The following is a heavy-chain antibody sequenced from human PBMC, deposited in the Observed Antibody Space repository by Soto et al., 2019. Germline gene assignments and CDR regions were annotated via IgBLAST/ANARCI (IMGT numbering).Heavy chain of an antibody. V-gene: IGHV3-23*01. CDR2: ISGSGEKT. CDR3: ARLPGRTAPRPDY. Sequence: LRLSCVASGFNFRYNAMSWVRQAPGKGLQWVSTISGSGEKTYYADSVKGRFTISSDRSKNTLYLQMDSLRADDTAVYYCARLPGRTAPRPDYWGQGTMVTVSS. J-gene: IGHJ4*02. D-gene: IGHD6-6*01. CDR1: GFNFRYNA.